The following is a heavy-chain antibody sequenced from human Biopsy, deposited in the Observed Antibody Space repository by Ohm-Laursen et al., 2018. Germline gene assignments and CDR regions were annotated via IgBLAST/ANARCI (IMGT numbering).Heavy chain of an antibody. Sequence: TQTLTLTCTLSGFSLNTRGMSVAWIRQPPGKALEWLARIDWDDAKFYSESLKTRLTISKGTSENHVVLTLSDVAPVDTATYYCARIPILVVPAAIVYRHRRHLQGLDVWGQGTTVIVSS. CDR3: ARIPILVVPAAIVYRHRRHLQGLDV. CDR2: IDWDDAK. V-gene: IGHV2-70*16. J-gene: IGHJ6*02. CDR1: GFSLNTRGMS. D-gene: IGHD2-2*02.